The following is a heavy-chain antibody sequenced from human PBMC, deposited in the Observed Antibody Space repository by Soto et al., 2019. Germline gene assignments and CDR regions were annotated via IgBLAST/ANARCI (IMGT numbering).Heavy chain of an antibody. Sequence: ASETLSLTCTVSGGSISSGGYYWSWIRQHPGKGLEWIGYIYYSGSTYYNPSLKSRVTISVDTSKNQFSLKLSSVTAADTAVYYCARAVTSSWWFDPWGQGTLVTVSS. J-gene: IGHJ5*02. CDR2: IYYSGST. D-gene: IGHD6-6*01. CDR3: ARAVTSSWWFDP. CDR1: GGSISSGGYY. V-gene: IGHV4-31*03.